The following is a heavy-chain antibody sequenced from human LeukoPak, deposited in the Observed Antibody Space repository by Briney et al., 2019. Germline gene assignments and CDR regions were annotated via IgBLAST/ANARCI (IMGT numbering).Heavy chain of an antibody. Sequence: GRSLRLSCAASGFTCSSYGMHWVRQAPGKGLEWVAVISYDGSNKYYADSVKGRFTISRDNSKNTLYLQMNSLRAEDTAVYYCAKEKEDIVVVVAGLGGWFDPWGQGTLVTVSS. D-gene: IGHD2-15*01. CDR1: GFTCSSYG. J-gene: IGHJ5*02. CDR3: AKEKEDIVVVVAGLGGWFDP. V-gene: IGHV3-30*18. CDR2: ISYDGSNK.